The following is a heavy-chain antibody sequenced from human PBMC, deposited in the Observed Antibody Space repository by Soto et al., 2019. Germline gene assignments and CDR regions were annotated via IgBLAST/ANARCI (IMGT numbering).Heavy chain of an antibody. CDR1: GGSVSSGSYY. D-gene: IGHD5-12*01. CDR3: AREMATNRVPNWFDP. CDR2: IYYSGST. Sequence: PSETLSLTCTVSGGSVSSGSYYWSWIRQPPGKGLEWIGYIYYSGSTNYNPSLKSRVTISVDTSKNQFSLKLSSVTAADTAVYYCAREMATNRVPNWFDPWGQGTLVTVSS. V-gene: IGHV4-61*01. J-gene: IGHJ5*02.